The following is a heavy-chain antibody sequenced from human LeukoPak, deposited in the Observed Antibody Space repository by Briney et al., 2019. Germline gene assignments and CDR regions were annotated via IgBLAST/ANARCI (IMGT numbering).Heavy chain of an antibody. D-gene: IGHD6-13*01. CDR3: ARHGIAAAGLAFDY. CDR1: GGSINNYY. Sequence: SETLSLTCTVSGGSINNYYWSWVRQPPGAGLEWLAYIYYTGSTNYNPSLKTRLTISVDTSKNQFSLRLNSVTAADTAVYYCARHGIAAAGLAFDYWGQGTLVTVSS. V-gene: IGHV4-59*08. CDR2: IYYTGST. J-gene: IGHJ4*02.